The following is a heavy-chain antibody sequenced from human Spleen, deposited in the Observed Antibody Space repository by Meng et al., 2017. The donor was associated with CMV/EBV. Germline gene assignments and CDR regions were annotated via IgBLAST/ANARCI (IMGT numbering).Heavy chain of an antibody. CDR2: IRSKAYGGTT. CDR3: TRDPDYGGNSGFDY. V-gene: IGHV3-49*04. J-gene: IGHJ4*02. CDR1: GFTFGDYA. Sequence: GESLKISCTASGFTFGDYAMRWVRQAPGKGLEWVGFIRSKAYGGTTEYAASVKGRITISRDDSKSIAYLQMNSLKTEDTAVYYCTRDPDYGGNSGFDYWGQGTLVTVSS. D-gene: IGHD4-23*01.